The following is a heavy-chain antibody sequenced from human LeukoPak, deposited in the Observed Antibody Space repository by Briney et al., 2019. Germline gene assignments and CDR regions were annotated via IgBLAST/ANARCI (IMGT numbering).Heavy chain of an antibody. CDR1: GGSISSYY. CDR3: ARVGALLPFDY. CDR2: IYTSGST. Sequence: SETLSLTCTVSGGSISSYYWSWIRQPAGKGLEWIGRIYTSGSTNYNPSLKSRVTISVDTSKNQSSLKLSSVTAADTAVYYCARVGALLPFDYWGQGILVTVSS. J-gene: IGHJ4*02. V-gene: IGHV4-4*07.